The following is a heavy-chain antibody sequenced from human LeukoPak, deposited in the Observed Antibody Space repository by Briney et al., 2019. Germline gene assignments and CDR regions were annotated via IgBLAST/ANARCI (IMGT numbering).Heavy chain of an antibody. CDR1: GYTFTSYY. CDR3: AKDSGAYGPDY. CDR2: ISPSGTT. Sequence: ASVTVSCKASGYTFTSYYIHWVQQAPRQGREWMGQISPSGTTTYAQKFKGRVTMTRDKSTSTVNMDLSDLTFEDTAVYRCAKDSGAYGPDYWGQGTLLTVSS. V-gene: IGHV1-46*01. J-gene: IGHJ4*02. D-gene: IGHD4-17*01.